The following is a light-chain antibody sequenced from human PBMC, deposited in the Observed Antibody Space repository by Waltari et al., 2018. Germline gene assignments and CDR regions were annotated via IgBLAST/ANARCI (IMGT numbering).Light chain of an antibody. Sequence: QSALTQPASVSGSPGQSITISCTGTSSDCGFYNLVSWYQQHPDEAHKLMVYEFIERPSGVSNRFSGSKSGNTASLTISGLQAEDEADYYCCSYAGRNIWVFGGGTKLTVV. CDR1: SSDCGFYNL. CDR2: EFI. J-gene: IGLJ3*02. V-gene: IGLV2-23*02. CDR3: CSYAGRNIWV.